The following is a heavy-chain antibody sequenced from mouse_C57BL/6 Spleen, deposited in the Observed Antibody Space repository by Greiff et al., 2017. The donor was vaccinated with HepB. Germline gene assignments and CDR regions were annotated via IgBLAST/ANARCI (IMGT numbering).Heavy chain of an antibody. CDR3: ARQDGSSYGFAY. CDR2: IWSDGST. J-gene: IGHJ3*01. CDR1: GFSLTSYG. D-gene: IGHD1-1*01. V-gene: IGHV2-6-1*01. Sequence: VQGVESGPGLVAPSQSLSIPCTVSGFSLTSYGVHWVRQPPGKGLEWLVVIWSDGSTTYNSALKSRLSISKDNAKSQVFLKMNSLQTDDTAMYDCARQDGSSYGFAYWGQGTLVTVSA.